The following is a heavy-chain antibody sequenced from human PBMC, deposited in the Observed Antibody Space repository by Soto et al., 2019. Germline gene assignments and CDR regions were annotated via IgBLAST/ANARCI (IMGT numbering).Heavy chain of an antibody. D-gene: IGHD3-22*01. J-gene: IGHJ4*02. V-gene: IGHV4-39*01. CDR1: GGSISSSDYH. CDR3: TRATYSGYPVDY. Sequence: SETLSLTCTVSGGSISSSDYHWDWIRQTPGKGLEWIGAIYHSGSTNYNPSLKSRVTISVDTSKDQFSLRLSSVTTADTALYYCTRATYSGYPVDYWGQGTLVTVSS. CDR2: IYHSGST.